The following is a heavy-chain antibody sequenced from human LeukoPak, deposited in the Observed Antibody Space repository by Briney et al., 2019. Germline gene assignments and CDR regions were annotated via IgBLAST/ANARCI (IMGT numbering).Heavy chain of an antibody. V-gene: IGHV1-2*02. CDR2: INPNSGGT. Sequence: ASVKVSCKASGYTFTGYYMHWVRQTPGQGLEWMGWINPNSGGTNYAQKFQGRVTMTRDTSISTAYMELSRLRSDDTAVYYCARVLAYSSGWYGPFDIWGQGTMVTVSS. D-gene: IGHD6-19*01. CDR3: ARVLAYSSGWYGPFDI. J-gene: IGHJ3*02. CDR1: GYTFTGYY.